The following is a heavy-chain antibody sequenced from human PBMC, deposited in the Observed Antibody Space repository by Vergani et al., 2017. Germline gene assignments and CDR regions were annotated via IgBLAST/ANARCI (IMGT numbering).Heavy chain of an antibody. CDR1: GGSMSDFY. D-gene: IGHD2-21*01. J-gene: IGHJ5*02. CDR3: ARGNCGVNCPKYNWLAP. Sequence: QVHLQESGPGVVKPSDTLSLTCTVSGGSMSDFYWTWIRQPAGRGLEWIGRIYPNGNGNYNESLRSRLTMPIDTSRGQFSLSLSSVTAADTAVYYCARGNCGVNCPKYNWLAPWGRGILVTVSS. CDR2: IYPNGNG. V-gene: IGHV4-4*07.